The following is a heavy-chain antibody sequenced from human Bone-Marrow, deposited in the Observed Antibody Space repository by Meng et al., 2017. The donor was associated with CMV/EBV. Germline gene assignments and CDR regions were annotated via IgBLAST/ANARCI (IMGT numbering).Heavy chain of an antibody. CDR2: ISGSGGST. CDR3: AKELTYYDFWSGYYGEFRGVHIDY. V-gene: IGHV3-23*01. CDR1: GFTFSSYA. Sequence: GGSLRLSCAASGFTFSSYAMSWVRQAPGKGLEWVSAISGSGGSTYYADSVKGRFTISRDNSKNTLYLQMNSLRAEDTAVYYCAKELTYYDFWSGYYGEFRGVHIDYWGQGTLVTVSS. D-gene: IGHD3-3*01. J-gene: IGHJ4*02.